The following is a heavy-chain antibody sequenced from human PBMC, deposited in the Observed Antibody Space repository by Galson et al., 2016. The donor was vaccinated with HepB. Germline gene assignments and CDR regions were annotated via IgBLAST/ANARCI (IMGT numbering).Heavy chain of an antibody. V-gene: IGHV3-7*04. CDR3: ARGSGYLIDY. CDR1: GFTFSSYA. Sequence: SLRLSCAASGFTFSSYAMSWVRQAPGKGQEWVAIIKEDGSDEHYVDSVKGRFTISRDNAKNSLYLQMDSLRGEDTAVYYCARGSGYLIDYWGQGTLVTVSS. D-gene: IGHD5-18*01. J-gene: IGHJ4*02. CDR2: IKEDGSDE.